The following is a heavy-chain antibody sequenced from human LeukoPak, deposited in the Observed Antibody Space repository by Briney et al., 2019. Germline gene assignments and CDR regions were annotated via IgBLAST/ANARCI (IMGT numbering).Heavy chain of an antibody. D-gene: IGHD3-10*01. Sequence: GGSLRLSCAASGFTFSTYAMSWGRQAPGEGLEWVSAITGSADGTHYADSVKGRATISRDNSKNIVYLQMNSLRAKDTAAYFCARPQVVVLNPFDYWGQGTLVTVSS. J-gene: IGHJ4*02. CDR3: ARPQVVVLNPFDY. V-gene: IGHV3-23*01. CDR2: ITGSADGT. CDR1: GFTFSTYA.